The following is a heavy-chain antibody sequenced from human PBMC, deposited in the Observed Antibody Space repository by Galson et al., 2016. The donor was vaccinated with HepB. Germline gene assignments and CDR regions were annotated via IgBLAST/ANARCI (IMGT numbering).Heavy chain of an antibody. J-gene: IGHJ6*02. CDR1: GFTFSDYA. Sequence: SLRLSCAASGFTFSDYAMHWVRQAPGKGLEWVTVIWFDGRIIYYAESVKGRFTISRDNSKGTLYLQMKSLRDEDTAVYYCAKRPYSYGWHYGMDVWGQRTTVPVSS. CDR3: AKRPYSYGWHYGMDV. V-gene: IGHV3-33*03. D-gene: IGHD5-18*01. CDR2: IWFDGRII.